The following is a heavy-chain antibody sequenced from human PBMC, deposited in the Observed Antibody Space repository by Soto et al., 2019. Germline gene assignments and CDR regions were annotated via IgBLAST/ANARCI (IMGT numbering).Heavy chain of an antibody. CDR1: GGSISSSSYY. D-gene: IGHD2-21*02. V-gene: IGHV4-39*01. CDR3: ARQPGLSDCGGDCYSGGLDY. CDR2: IYYSGST. Sequence: QLQLQESGPGLVKPSETLSLTCTVSGGSISSSSYYWGWIRQPPGKGLEWIGSIYYSGSTYYNPSLKSRVTISVDTSKNQCSLKVSSVTAADTAVYYCARQPGLSDCGGDCYSGGLDYWGQGTLVTVSS. J-gene: IGHJ4*02.